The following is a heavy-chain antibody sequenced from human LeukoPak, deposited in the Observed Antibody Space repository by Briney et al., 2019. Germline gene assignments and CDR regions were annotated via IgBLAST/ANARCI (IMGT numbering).Heavy chain of an antibody. CDR1: GYDFTTYW. CDR2: IFPGDSDA. V-gene: IGHV5-51*01. J-gene: IGHJ1*01. CDR3: ARHWSQYDTSGNYFGYFQY. Sequence: GESLKISCNSSGYDFTTYWIGWVRQMPGKGLEWMGIIFPGDSDATYSPSFQGQVTISADKSISTAYLQWSRLRASDTAMYYRARHWSQYDTSGNYFGYFQYWGQGTLVTVSS. D-gene: IGHD3-22*01.